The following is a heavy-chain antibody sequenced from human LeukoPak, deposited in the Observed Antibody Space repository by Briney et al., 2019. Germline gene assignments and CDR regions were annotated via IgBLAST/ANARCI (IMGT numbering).Heavy chain of an antibody. Sequence: PSETLSLTCAVYGGSFSGYYWSWIRQPPGKGLEWIGEINHSGSTNYNPSLKSRVTISVDTSKNQFSLKLSSVTAADTAVYYCARGSRYCSGTSCYNWFDPWGQGTLVTVSS. J-gene: IGHJ5*02. CDR1: GGSFSGYY. CDR3: ARGSRYCSGTSCYNWFDP. CDR2: INHSGST. V-gene: IGHV4-34*01. D-gene: IGHD2-2*01.